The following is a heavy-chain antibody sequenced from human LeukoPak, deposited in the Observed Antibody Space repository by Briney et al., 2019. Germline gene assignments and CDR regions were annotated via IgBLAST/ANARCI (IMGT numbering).Heavy chain of an antibody. CDR2: ISSRSTYI. J-gene: IGHJ4*02. V-gene: IGHV3-21*01. D-gene: IGHD3-3*01. Sequence: GGSLGLSCAASGFTFSNYSMNWVRQAPGKGLEWVSSISSRSTYIYHADSVKGRFTISRDNAKNSLYLQMNSLRAEDTAVYYCASYYDFWSGYYTYYFDYWGQGTLVTVSS. CDR3: ASYYDFWSGYYTYYFDY. CDR1: GFTFSNYS.